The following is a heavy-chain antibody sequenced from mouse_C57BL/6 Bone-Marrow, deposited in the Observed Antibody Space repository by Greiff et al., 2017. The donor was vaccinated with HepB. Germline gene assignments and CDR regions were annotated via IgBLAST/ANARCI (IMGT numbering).Heavy chain of an antibody. Sequence: VQLKESGPGLVKPSQSLSLTCSVTGYSITSGYYWNWIRQFPGNKLEWMGYISYDGSNNYNPSLKNRISITRDTSKNQFFLKLNSVTTEDTATYYCARAGDYGSSYDFDYWGQGTTLTVSS. D-gene: IGHD1-1*01. V-gene: IGHV3-6*01. CDR2: ISYDGSN. CDR1: GYSITSGYY. CDR3: ARAGDYGSSYDFDY. J-gene: IGHJ2*01.